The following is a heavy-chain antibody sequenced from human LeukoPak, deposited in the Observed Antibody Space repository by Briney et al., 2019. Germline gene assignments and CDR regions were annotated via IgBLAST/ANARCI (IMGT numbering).Heavy chain of an antibody. CDR1: GDSISSNN. J-gene: IGHJ3*02. V-gene: IGHV4-59*01. Sequence: SETLSLTCTVSGDSISSNNWSWIRQRPRPGLELTWYITYSGSTDYNPSLKSRVTISLDASKNQFSLRLSSVTAADTAVYYCARETRLHSGSYSNDAFDIWGQGTMVTVSS. CDR2: ITYSGST. D-gene: IGHD1-26*01. CDR3: ARETRLHSGSYSNDAFDI.